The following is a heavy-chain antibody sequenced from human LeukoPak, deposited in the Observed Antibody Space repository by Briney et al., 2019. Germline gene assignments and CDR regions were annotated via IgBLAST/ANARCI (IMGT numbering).Heavy chain of an antibody. D-gene: IGHD3-3*01. CDR3: ARDFWGAYRVDYFDY. V-gene: IGHV3-9*01. Sequence: GGSLRLSCAASGFALDDYAMHWVRQAPGKGLEWVSSISWYSGNSVYAGSVKGRFTISRDNAKKSLYLQMNSLRAEDTAVYYCARDFWGAYRVDYFDYWGEGILVTVSS. J-gene: IGHJ4*02. CDR1: GFALDDYA. CDR2: ISWYSGNS.